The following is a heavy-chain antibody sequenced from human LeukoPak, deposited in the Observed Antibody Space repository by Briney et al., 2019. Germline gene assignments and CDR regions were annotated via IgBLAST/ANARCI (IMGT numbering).Heavy chain of an antibody. V-gene: IGHV4-31*03. J-gene: IGHJ4*02. CDR1: GGSISSGGYY. D-gene: IGHD6-19*01. CDR3: AKDPTYSSGWYGFDY. CDR2: IYYSGST. Sequence: SETLSLTCTVSGGSISSGGYYWSWIRQHPGKGLEWIGYIYYSGSTYYNPSLKSRVTISVDTSKNQFSLKLSSVTAADTAVYYCAKDPTYSSGWYGFDYWGQGTLVTVSS.